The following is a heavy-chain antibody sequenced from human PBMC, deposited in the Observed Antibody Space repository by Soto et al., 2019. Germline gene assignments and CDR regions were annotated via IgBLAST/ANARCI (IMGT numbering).Heavy chain of an antibody. V-gene: IGHV1-3*01. CDR2: INVGNGNT. CDR3: ARSTVVVTAADY. D-gene: IGHD2-21*02. J-gene: IGHJ4*02. Sequence: QVQLVQSGAEVKKPGASVKVSCKASGYTFTSYAMHWVRQAPGQRLEWMGWINVGNGNTKYSQKFQGRVTITRDTSASTAYMELSSLRSEDTAVYYCARSTVVVTAADYWGQGTLVTASS. CDR1: GYTFTSYA.